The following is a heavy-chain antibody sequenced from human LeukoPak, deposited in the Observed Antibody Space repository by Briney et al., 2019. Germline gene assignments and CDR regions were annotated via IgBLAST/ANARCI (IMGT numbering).Heavy chain of an antibody. CDR2: INTDGSIT. CDR3: GRDNNYKVDV. D-gene: IGHD5-24*01. V-gene: IGHV3-74*01. Sequence: GGSLTLSCAASGFTFSNYWMLWVRQGPGEGLVWVSNINTDGSITNYADSVKGRFSISRDNAKNTLYLQMNSLRAEDTAVYYCGRDNNYKVDVWGKGTTVTVSS. CDR1: GFTFSNYW. J-gene: IGHJ6*04.